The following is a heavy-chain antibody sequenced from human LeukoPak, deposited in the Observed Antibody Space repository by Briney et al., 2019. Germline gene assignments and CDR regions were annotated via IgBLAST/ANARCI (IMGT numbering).Heavy chain of an antibody. CDR2: ISYSGS. Sequence: SETLSLTCTVSRGSIGYYFWIWIRQPPGKGLEWIGYISYSGSNYNPSLKSRVSQSVDTSKNQFSLKLSSVTAADTAVYYCARQGQRTYYFDYWGQGTLVTVSS. V-gene: IGHV4-59*08. J-gene: IGHJ4*02. CDR3: ARQGQRTYYFDY. CDR1: RGSIGYYF. D-gene: IGHD3-16*01.